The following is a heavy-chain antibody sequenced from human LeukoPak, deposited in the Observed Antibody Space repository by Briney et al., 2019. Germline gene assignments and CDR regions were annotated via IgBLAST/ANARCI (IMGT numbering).Heavy chain of an antibody. V-gene: IGHV3-23*01. CDR2: ISGSGLTT. Sequence: PGGSLRLSCAASGFTFSTYGMSWVRQAPGKGLEWVSAISGSGLTTYYADSVKGRFTISRDNSMNTLYLQMNSLRAEDTAVYYCAKPGTYSGYDFFDPWGQGTLVTVSS. D-gene: IGHD5-12*01. CDR3: AKPGTYSGYDFFDP. J-gene: IGHJ5*02. CDR1: GFTFSTYG.